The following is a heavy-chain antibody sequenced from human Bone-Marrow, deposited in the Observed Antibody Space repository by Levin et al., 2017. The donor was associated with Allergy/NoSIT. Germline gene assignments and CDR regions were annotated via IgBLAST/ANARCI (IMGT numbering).Heavy chain of an antibody. V-gene: IGHV3-53*01. D-gene: IGHD6-13*01. CDR3: ARAPHGSSWYFDY. J-gene: IGHJ4*02. Sequence: GESLKISCAASGFTVSSNYMSWVRQAPGKGLEWVSVIYSGGATYYADSVKGRFTISRDNSKNTLYLQMNSLRAEDTAVYYCARAPHGSSWYFDYWGQGTLVTVSS. CDR2: IYSGGAT. CDR1: GFTVSSNY.